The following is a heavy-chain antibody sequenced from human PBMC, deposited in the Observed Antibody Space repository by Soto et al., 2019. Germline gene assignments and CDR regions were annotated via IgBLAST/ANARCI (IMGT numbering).Heavy chain of an antibody. Sequence: QVQLVQSGAEVKKPGSSLRVSCRASGGTFDSYSISWVRQAPGQGLEWLGKVAPIFDFSRYAPKFQGRVTITADKSTSIAYMDLSRLTSQDTAVYYCAIGAFGGRQQLVRDAFDFWGQGTKVTVSS. V-gene: IGHV1-69*02. D-gene: IGHD3-16*01. CDR1: GGTFDSYS. CDR2: VAPIFDFS. J-gene: IGHJ3*01. CDR3: AIGAFGGRQQLVRDAFDF.